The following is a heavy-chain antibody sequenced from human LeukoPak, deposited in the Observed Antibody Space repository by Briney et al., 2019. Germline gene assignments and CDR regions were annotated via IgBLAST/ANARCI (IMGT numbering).Heavy chain of an antibody. V-gene: IGHV4-38-2*02. CDR2: IYHSGST. Sequence: SETLSLPCAVSGYSISSGYYWGWIRQPPGKGLEWIGSIYHSGSTYYNPSLKSRVTISVDTSKNQFSLKLSSVTAADTAVYYCARDKSGWSWGQGTLVTVSS. D-gene: IGHD6-19*01. CDR3: ARDKSGWS. J-gene: IGHJ4*02. CDR1: GYSISSGYY.